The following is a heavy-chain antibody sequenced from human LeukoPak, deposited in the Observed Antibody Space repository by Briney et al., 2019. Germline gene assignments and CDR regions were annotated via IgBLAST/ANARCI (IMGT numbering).Heavy chain of an antibody. D-gene: IGHD6-13*01. J-gene: IGHJ4*02. Sequence: AGGSLRLSCAASGFTFSNYGIHWVRQAPGKGLEWVAFIRYDGSNKYYADSVKGRFTISRDNSKNTLYLQMNSLRAEDTAVYYCAKVDGIAAATTPPDYWGQGTLVTVSP. V-gene: IGHV3-30*02. CDR3: AKVDGIAAATTPPDY. CDR2: IRYDGSNK. CDR1: GFTFSNYG.